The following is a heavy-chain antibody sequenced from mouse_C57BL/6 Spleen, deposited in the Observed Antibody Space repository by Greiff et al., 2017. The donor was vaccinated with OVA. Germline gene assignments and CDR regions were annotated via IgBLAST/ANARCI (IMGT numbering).Heavy chain of an antibody. Sequence: VQLQQSGTVLARPGASVKMSCKTSGYTFTSYWMHWVKQRPGQGLEWIGAIYPGNSDTSYNQKFKGKAKLTAVTSASTAYMELSSLTDEDSAVYYCTRPLLRNKARDYWGQGTSVTVSS. D-gene: IGHD1-1*01. CDR1: GYTFTSYW. CDR3: TRPLLRNKARDY. J-gene: IGHJ4*01. CDR2: IYPGNSDT. V-gene: IGHV1-5*01.